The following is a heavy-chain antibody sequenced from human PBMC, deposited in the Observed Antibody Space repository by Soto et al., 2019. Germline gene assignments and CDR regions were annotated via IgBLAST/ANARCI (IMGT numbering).Heavy chain of an antibody. CDR1: GGSINSDNYY. V-gene: IGHV4-39*02. J-gene: IGHJ4*02. D-gene: IGHD2-15*01. Sequence: SSETLSLTCTVSGGSINSDNYYWAWIRQPPGKGLAWIASIYYDGSTYYNTSLKSRVTISRDTSKNQFSLRLTSMTAADTAVYYCAKVVVAATRHSDFDSWGQGTLVNVSS. CDR2: IYYDGST. CDR3: AKVVVAATRHSDFDS.